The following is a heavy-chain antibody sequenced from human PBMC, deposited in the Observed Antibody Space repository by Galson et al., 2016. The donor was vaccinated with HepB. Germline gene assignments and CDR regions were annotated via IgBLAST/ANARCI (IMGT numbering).Heavy chain of an antibody. D-gene: IGHD6-25*01. CDR2: ISYDGSHK. CDR1: GFTFSSYA. CDR3: ASRGFYGSLDN. V-gene: IGHV3-30*03. Sequence: SLRLSCAASGFTFSSYAMHWVRQAPGKGLEWVAVISYDGSHKYYAASVKGRFTISRDNSKNTLSLQMNSLRAEDTAVYYCASRGFYGSLDNWGQGTLVTVSS. J-gene: IGHJ4*02.